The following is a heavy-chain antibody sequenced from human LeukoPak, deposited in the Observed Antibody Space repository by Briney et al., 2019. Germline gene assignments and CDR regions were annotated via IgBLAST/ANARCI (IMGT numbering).Heavy chain of an antibody. Sequence: SVKVSCKASGGTFSSYAISWVRQAPGQGLEWMGRIIPILGIANYAQKFQGRVTITADKSTSTAYMELSSLRSEDTAVYYCARGGLSRYSGSTTGGFDYWGQGTLVTVSS. CDR3: ARGGLSRYSGSTTGGFDY. V-gene: IGHV1-69*04. CDR2: IIPILGIA. J-gene: IGHJ4*02. D-gene: IGHD1-26*01. CDR1: GGTFSSYA.